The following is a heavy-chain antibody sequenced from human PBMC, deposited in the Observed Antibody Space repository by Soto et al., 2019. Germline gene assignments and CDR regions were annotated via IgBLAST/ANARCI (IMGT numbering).Heavy chain of an antibody. D-gene: IGHD2-2*01. Sequence: ASVKVSCKASGYTFTSYGISWVRQAPGQGLEWMGWISAYNGNTNYAQKLQGRVTMTTDTSTSTAYMELRSLRSDDTAVYYCARGGIVVVPAAHLNYYYYGMDVWGQGTTVTVSS. V-gene: IGHV1-18*04. CDR3: ARGGIVVVPAAHLNYYYYGMDV. CDR2: ISAYNGNT. CDR1: GYTFTSYG. J-gene: IGHJ6*02.